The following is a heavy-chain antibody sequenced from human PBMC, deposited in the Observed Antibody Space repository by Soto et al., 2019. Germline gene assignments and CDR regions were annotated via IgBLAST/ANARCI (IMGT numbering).Heavy chain of an antibody. CDR3: AKIPHSSSWYLDAFDI. V-gene: IGHV3-23*01. CDR1: GFTFSSYA. D-gene: IGHD6-13*01. CDR2: ITGSGGST. J-gene: IGHJ3*02. Sequence: EVQLLESGGGLVQPGGSLRLSCAPSGFTFSSYAMSWVRQAPGKGLEWVSAITGSGGSTYYADSVKGRFTISRDNSKNTLYLQMNSLRAEDTAVYYCAKIPHSSSWYLDAFDIWGQGTMVTVSS.